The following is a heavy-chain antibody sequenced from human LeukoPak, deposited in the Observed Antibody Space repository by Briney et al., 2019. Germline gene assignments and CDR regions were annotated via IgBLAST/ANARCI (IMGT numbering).Heavy chain of an antibody. CDR2: INSDGSST. CDR1: GFTFSSYW. D-gene: IGHD3-3*01. J-gene: IGHJ4*02. CDR3: ARWSGNGIDY. Sequence: GGSLRLSCAASGFTFSSYWILWVRQAPGKGLVWVSRINSDGSSTRYADPVEGRFTISRDNAKNTLYLQMNSLRAEDTAVYYCARWSGNGIDYWGQGTLVTVSS. V-gene: IGHV3-74*01.